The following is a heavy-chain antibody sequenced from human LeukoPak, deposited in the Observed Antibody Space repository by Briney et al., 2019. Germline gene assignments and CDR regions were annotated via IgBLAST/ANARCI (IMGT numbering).Heavy chain of an antibody. CDR3: ARDSLWFDP. Sequence: SETLSPTCTVSGGSISSYYWSWIRQPPGKGLEWIGYIYYSGSTNYNPSLKSRVTISVDTSKNQFSLNLSSVTAADTAVYYCARDSLWFDPWGQGTLVTVSS. J-gene: IGHJ5*02. V-gene: IGHV4-59*01. CDR1: GGSISSYY. CDR2: IYYSGST.